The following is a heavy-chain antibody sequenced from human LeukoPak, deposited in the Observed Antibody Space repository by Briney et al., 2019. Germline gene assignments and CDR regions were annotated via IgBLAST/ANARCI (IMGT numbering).Heavy chain of an antibody. CDR1: GGTLSSYA. Sequence: VASVKVSCKASGGTLSSYAISWVRQAPGQGLEWMGGIIPIFGTANYAQKFQGRVTITTDESTSTAYMELSSLRSEDTAVYYCAKGIIAARPRFFDYWGQGTLVTVSS. D-gene: IGHD6-6*01. CDR3: AKGIIAARPRFFDY. CDR2: IIPIFGTA. J-gene: IGHJ4*02. V-gene: IGHV1-69*05.